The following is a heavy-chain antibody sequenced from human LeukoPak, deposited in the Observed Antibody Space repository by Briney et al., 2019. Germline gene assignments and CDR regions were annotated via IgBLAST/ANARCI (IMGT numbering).Heavy chain of an antibody. Sequence: ASVKVSCKASGYTFTGYYMHWVRQAPGQGLECMGWINPNSGGTNYAQKFQGRVTMTRDTSISTAYMELSRLRSDDTAVYYCARGLSSGWDALDYWGQGTLVTVSS. CDR1: GYTFTGYY. D-gene: IGHD6-19*01. CDR2: INPNSGGT. J-gene: IGHJ4*02. CDR3: ARGLSSGWDALDY. V-gene: IGHV1-2*02.